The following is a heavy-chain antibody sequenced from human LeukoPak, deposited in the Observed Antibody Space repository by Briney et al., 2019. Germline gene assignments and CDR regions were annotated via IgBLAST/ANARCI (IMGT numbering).Heavy chain of an antibody. CDR1: GGSISSYY. CDR2: IYYSGST. CDR3: ARVKVTMVRGVIHYGMDV. J-gene: IGHJ6*02. Sequence: SETLSLTCTVSGGSISSYYWSWIRQPPGKGLEWIGYIYYSGSTNYNPSLKSRVIISVDTSKNQFSLKLSSVTAADTAVYYCARVKVTMVRGVIHYGMDVWGQGTTVTVSS. V-gene: IGHV4-59*01. D-gene: IGHD3-10*01.